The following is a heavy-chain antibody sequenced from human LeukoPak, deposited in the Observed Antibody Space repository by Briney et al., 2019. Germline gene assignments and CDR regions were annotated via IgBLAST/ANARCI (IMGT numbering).Heavy chain of an antibody. CDR2: INAGNGNT. J-gene: IGHJ4*02. V-gene: IGHV1-3*01. CDR1: GYTFTSYA. Sequence: ASVKVSCKASGYTFTSYAMHWVRQAPGQRLEWMGWINAGNGNTKYSQKFQGRVTITRDTSASTAYMELSSLRSEDTAVYYCARVEEYYDYVWGSYRFDYWGQGTLVTVSS. CDR3: ARVEEYYDYVWGSYRFDY. D-gene: IGHD3-16*02.